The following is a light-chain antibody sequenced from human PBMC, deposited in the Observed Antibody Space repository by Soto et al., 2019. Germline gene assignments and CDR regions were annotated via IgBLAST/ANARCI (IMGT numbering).Light chain of an antibody. Sequence: IVMTHSPATLSASTGERATLSCRASHSVSSNLAWYQQKPGQAPRLLIYATSTRATGIPARFSGSGSGTEFTLTISSLQSEDFAVYYCQQYNNLPLTFGGGTKVDIK. CDR1: HSVSSN. CDR3: QQYNNLPLT. CDR2: ATS. V-gene: IGKV3-15*01. J-gene: IGKJ4*01.